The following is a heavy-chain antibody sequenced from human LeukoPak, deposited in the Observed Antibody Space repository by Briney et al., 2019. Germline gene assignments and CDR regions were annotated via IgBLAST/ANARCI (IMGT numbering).Heavy chain of an antibody. CDR3: AKRGVRPNYYFDY. V-gene: IGHV3-23*01. CDR1: GFTFSSYA. CDR2: ISGSGGST. Sequence: GGSLRLSCAASGFTFSSYAMSWVRQAPGKGLEWVSAISGSGGSTYYADSVKGRFTISRDNSKNTLYLQMNTLRAEDAAVYYCAKRGVRPNYYFDYWGQGTLVTVSS. J-gene: IGHJ4*02. D-gene: IGHD2-8*01.